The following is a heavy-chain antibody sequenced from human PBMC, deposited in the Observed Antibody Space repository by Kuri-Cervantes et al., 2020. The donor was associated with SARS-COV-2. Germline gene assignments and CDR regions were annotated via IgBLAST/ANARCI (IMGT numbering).Heavy chain of an antibody. CDR3: ARERGNSYYYYYMDV. V-gene: IGHV1-18*01. CDR2: ISAYNGNT. CDR1: VGTFSSYA. J-gene: IGHJ6*03. Sequence: ASVKVSCKASVGTFSSYAISWVRQAPGQGLEWMGWISAYNGNTNYAQKLQGRVTMTIDTSTSTANMELRSLRSDDTAVYYCARERGNSYYYYYMDVRGKGTTVTVSS. D-gene: IGHD3-10*01.